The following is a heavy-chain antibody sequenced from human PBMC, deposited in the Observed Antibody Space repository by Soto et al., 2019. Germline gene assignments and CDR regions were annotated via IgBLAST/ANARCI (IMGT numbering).Heavy chain of an antibody. CDR2: IDYNGVT. D-gene: IGHD2-2*01. V-gene: IGHV4-39*01. CDR1: GASISSRDYY. CDR3: GRVMIGTSRHTDSDY. J-gene: IGHJ4*02. Sequence: SETLSLTCSVSGASISSRDYYWGWIRQTPGKGLEWVGNIDYNGVTYYNPSLKSRVTVSKDTSKNQFSLKVASVTAADTAIYYCGRVMIGTSRHTDSDYWGQGTQVTVSS.